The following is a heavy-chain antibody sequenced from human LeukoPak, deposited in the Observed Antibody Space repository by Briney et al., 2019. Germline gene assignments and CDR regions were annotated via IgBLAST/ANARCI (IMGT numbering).Heavy chain of an antibody. Sequence: SETLSLTCTVSGGSISSYYWSWIRQPPGKGLEWIGYIYYSGNTNYNPSLKSRVTISVDTSKNQFSLKLSSVTAADTAVYYCASQYSSSWYYFDYWGQGTLVTVSS. CDR3: ASQYSSSWYYFDY. CDR2: IYYSGNT. V-gene: IGHV4-59*08. CDR1: GGSISSYY. J-gene: IGHJ4*02. D-gene: IGHD6-13*01.